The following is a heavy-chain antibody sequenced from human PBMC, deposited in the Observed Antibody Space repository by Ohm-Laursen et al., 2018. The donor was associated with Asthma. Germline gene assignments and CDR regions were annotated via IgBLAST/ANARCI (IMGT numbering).Heavy chain of an antibody. V-gene: IGHV4-4*03. CDR3: ARGTIVATKSFFDS. Sequence: PGTLSLTCAVSGGSISSSNWWSWVRQPPGKGLEWIGEIYHSGNTNDNASLKSRVTISVDKSKNQFSLKLSSVTAADTAVYYCARGTIVATKSFFDSWGQGTLVTVSS. J-gene: IGHJ4*02. D-gene: IGHD5-12*01. CDR2: IYHSGNT. CDR1: GGSISSSNW.